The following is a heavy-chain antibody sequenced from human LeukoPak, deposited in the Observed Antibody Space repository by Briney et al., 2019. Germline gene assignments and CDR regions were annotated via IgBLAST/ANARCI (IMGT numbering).Heavy chain of an antibody. J-gene: IGHJ3*02. CDR2: IYSGGST. D-gene: IGHD5-12*01. Sequence: GGSLRLSCAASGFTFSSNYMSWVRQAPGKGLEWVSVIYSGGSTYYTDSVKGRFTISRHNSKNTLYLQMNSLRPEDTAVYYCATQGRGEMATIKHDAFDIWGQGTMVTVSS. CDR1: GFTFSSNY. V-gene: IGHV3-53*04. CDR3: ATQGRGEMATIKHDAFDI.